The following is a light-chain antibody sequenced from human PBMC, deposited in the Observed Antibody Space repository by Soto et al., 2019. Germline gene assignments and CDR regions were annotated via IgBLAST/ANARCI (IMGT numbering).Light chain of an antibody. J-gene: IGLJ2*01. CDR2: EVS. V-gene: IGLV2-8*01. CDR1: SRDIGGYNY. Sequence: QSALTQPPSASGSPGQSVTISCSGTSRDIGGYNYVSWYQQHPGKAPQLMIFEVSKRPSGVPDRFSGSKSGNTASLTVSGLQPEDEADYYCSSYAGTDIFVVFGGGTKVTVL. CDR3: SSYAGTDIFVV.